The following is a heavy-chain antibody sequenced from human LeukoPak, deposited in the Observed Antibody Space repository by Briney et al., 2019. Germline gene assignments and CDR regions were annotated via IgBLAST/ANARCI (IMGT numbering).Heavy chain of an antibody. J-gene: IGHJ2*01. D-gene: IGHD6-19*01. CDR2: IYYSGST. Sequence: SETLSLTCAVSGGSFSGNYWSWIRQPPGKGLEWIGYIYYSGSTNYNPSLKSRVTISVDTSKNQFSLKLSSVTAADTAVYYCAAGSSGWYWFFDLWGRGTLVTVSS. V-gene: IGHV4-59*01. CDR1: GGSFSGNY. CDR3: AAGSSGWYWFFDL.